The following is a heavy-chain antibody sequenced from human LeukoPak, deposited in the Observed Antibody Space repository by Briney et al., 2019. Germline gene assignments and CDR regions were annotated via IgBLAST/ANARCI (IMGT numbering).Heavy chain of an antibody. CDR2: IYSGGST. V-gene: IGHV3-66*01. CDR3: ARDRRDYVWGSYRWLGAFDI. D-gene: IGHD3-16*02. Sequence: QAGGSLRLSCAASGFTVSSNYMSWVRQAPGKGLEWVSVIYSGGSTYYADSVKGRFTISRDNSKNTLYLQMNSLRAEDTAVYYCARDRRDYVWGSYRWLGAFDIWGQGTMVTVSS. J-gene: IGHJ3*02. CDR1: GFTVSSNY.